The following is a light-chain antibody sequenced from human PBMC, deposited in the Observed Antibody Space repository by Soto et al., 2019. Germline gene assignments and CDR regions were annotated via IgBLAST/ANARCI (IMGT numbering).Light chain of an antibody. CDR3: QQSYSTLTWT. CDR2: AAS. V-gene: IGKV1-39*01. Sequence: DIQMTQSPSSLSASVGDRVTINCRASQSISSDLNWYQQKPGKAPKLLIYAASSLQSGVPSRFSGSGSGTDFTLTISSLQPEDFATYYCQQSYSTLTWTFGQGTKVDIK. CDR1: QSISSD. J-gene: IGKJ1*01.